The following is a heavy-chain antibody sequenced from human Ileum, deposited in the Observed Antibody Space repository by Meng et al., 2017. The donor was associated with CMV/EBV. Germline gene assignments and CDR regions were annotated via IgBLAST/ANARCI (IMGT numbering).Heavy chain of an antibody. CDR3: ARGGASSYYGMDV. CDR2: ISGYSGNT. Sequence: ASVKVSCKASGYTFTGYGISWVRQAPGQGLEWMGWISGYSGNTNYTQKFQGRVTMTIDTSTTTTYMELWSLRSDDTAVYYWARGGASSYYGMDVWGQGTTVTVSS. J-gene: IGHJ6*02. D-gene: IGHD3-16*01. CDR1: GYTFTGYG. V-gene: IGHV1-18*01.